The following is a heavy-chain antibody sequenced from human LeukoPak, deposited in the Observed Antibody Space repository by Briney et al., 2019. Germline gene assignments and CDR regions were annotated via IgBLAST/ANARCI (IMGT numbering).Heavy chain of an antibody. CDR2: INHSGST. CDR3: ARRPGQLWLKGYYYMDV. Sequence: SETLSLTCAVYGGSFNDYYWSWIRQPPGKGLEWIGEINHSGSTNYNPSLKSRVTISVDTSKNQFSLKLSSVTAADTAVYYCARRPGQLWLKGYYYMDVWGKGTTVTISS. V-gene: IGHV4-34*01. D-gene: IGHD5-18*01. CDR1: GGSFNDYY. J-gene: IGHJ6*03.